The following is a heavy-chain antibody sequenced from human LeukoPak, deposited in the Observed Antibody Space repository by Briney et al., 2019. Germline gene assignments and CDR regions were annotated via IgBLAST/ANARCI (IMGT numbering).Heavy chain of an antibody. J-gene: IGHJ4*02. CDR2: ISSSGGST. V-gene: IGHV3-23*01. D-gene: IGHD3-22*01. CDR3: ARVQQYDKFDY. CDR1: GFTLSNYA. Sequence: PGGSLRLSCAASGFTLSNYAMSWVRQAPGKGLQWVSGISSSGGSTYQVDSVKGRFTISRDNSKNTLYLQMNSLRAEDTAFYYCARVQQYDKFDYWGQGTLVTVSS.